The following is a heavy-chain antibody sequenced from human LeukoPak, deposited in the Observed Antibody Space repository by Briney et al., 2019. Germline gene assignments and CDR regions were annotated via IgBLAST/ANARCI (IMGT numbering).Heavy chain of an antibody. CDR3: ASIIEPGIAAAGPFSAYYYYYYGMDV. V-gene: IGHV3-64D*08. CDR2: VGTDGSSK. J-gene: IGHJ6*02. Sequence: PGGSLRLSCSASGFTFSSYVMHWVRQAPGKGLVYVSAVGTDGSSKYHADSVRGRFTISRDNSKNILYLQMTGLRSEDTAVYYCASIIEPGIAAAGPFSAYYYYYYGMDVWGQGTTVTVSS. CDR1: GFTFSSYV. D-gene: IGHD6-13*01.